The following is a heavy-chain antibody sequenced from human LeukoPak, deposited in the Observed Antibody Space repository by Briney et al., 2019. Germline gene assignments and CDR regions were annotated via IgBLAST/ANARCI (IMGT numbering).Heavy chain of an antibody. D-gene: IGHD3-9*01. J-gene: IGHJ4*02. CDR2: INHSGST. CDR3: ARGSRWYYDFLTVYYNWYYFDY. V-gene: IGHV4-34*01. CDR1: GGSFSGYY. Sequence: SETLSLTCAVYGGSFSGYYWSWIRQPPGKGLEWIGEINHSGSTNYNPSLKSRVTISVDTSENQFSLKLSSVTGADTAVYYCARGSRWYYDFLTVYYNWYYFDYGGQEPLVTVSS.